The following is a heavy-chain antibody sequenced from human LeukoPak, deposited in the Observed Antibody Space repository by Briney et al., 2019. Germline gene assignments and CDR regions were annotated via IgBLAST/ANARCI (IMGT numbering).Heavy chain of an antibody. CDR2: IYSGGST. CDR3: ARENNFGSGMDV. Sequence: GGSLRLSCAASGFTVSSNSMNWVRQAPGKGLQWVSVIYSGGSTYYADSVKGRFTISRDNSKNTLYLQMNSLRAEDAAVYYCARENNFGSGMDVWGQGTTVTVSS. D-gene: IGHD3-10*01. CDR1: GFTVSSNS. J-gene: IGHJ6*02. V-gene: IGHV3-53*01.